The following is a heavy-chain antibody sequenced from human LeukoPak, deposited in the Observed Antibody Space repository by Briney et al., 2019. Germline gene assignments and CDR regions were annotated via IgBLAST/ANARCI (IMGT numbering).Heavy chain of an antibody. Sequence: SETLSLTCAVSGGSISSSNWWSWVRQPPGKGLEWIGEIYHSGSTNYNPSLKSRVTISVDTSKNQFSLKLSSVTAADTAVYYCARGPDLYYYYGMDVWGQGTTVTVSS. CDR3: ARGPDLYYYYGMDV. CDR2: IYHSGST. V-gene: IGHV4-4*02. J-gene: IGHJ6*02. CDR1: GGSISSSNW.